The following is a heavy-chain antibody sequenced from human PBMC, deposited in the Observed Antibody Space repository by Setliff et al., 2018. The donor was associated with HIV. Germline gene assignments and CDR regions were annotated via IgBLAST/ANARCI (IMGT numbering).Heavy chain of an antibody. J-gene: IGHJ4*02. V-gene: IGHV4-38-2*02. CDR3: ARTYYDLLTGYLEYFDS. Sequence: SETLSLTCTVSGYSISTGYNWGCFRQPQGKGLEWIGSMHHSGGTYYNPSLKPRVTIALGPSKNQFSLNLSSVTAADTAVYYCARTYYDLLTGYLEYFDSWGQGTLVTVSS. CDR1: GYSISTGYN. D-gene: IGHD3-9*01. CDR2: MHHSGGT.